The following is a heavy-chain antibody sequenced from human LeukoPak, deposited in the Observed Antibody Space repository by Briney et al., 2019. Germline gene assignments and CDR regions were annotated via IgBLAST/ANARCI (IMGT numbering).Heavy chain of an antibody. CDR3: ARVYCSSTSCLDYYYYYYMDV. D-gene: IGHD2-2*01. Sequence: SETLSLTCAVYGGSFSGYYWSWIRQPPGKGLEWIGEITHSGSTNYNPSLKSRVTISVDTSKNQFSLKLSSVTAADTAVYYCARVYCSSTSCLDYYYYYYMDVWGKGTTVTVSS. CDR2: ITHSGST. J-gene: IGHJ6*03. CDR1: GGSFSGYY. V-gene: IGHV4-34*01.